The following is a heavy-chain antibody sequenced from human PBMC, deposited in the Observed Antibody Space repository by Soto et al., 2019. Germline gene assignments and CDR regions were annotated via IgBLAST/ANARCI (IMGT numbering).Heavy chain of an antibody. CDR2: MSGSGGST. D-gene: IGHD6-13*01. CDR1: GFTFSSYA. Sequence: GGSLRLSWAVSGFTFSSYAMSWVRQAPGKGLEWVSGMSGSGGSTYYAGSGKGRFTISRDNSKNTLYLQMNCLRADDTAVYYCANDSSSWSLGWFDPWGQGTLVTVSS. CDR3: ANDSSSWSLGWFDP. J-gene: IGHJ5*02. V-gene: IGHV3-23*01.